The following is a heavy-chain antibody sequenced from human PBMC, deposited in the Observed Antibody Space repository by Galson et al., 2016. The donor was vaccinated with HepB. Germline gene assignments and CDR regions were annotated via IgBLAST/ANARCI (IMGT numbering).Heavy chain of an antibody. V-gene: IGHV1-2*02. CDR2: INPNSGGS. CDR1: GYTFTGYY. J-gene: IGHJ4*02. Sequence: SVKVSCKASGYTFTGYYMHWVRQAPGQGLEWMGWINPNSGGSNSAQKFQGRVTMTGDTSISTAYMELSRLTSDDTAVYYCARGGEDTIFGVIISFVNGFDYWGQGTLVTVSS. CDR3: ARGGEDTIFGVIISFVNGFDY. D-gene: IGHD3-3*01.